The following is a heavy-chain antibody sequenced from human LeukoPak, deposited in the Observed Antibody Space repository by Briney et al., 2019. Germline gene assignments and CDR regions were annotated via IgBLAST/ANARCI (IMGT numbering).Heavy chain of an antibody. CDR2: IIPIFGTA. J-gene: IGHJ4*02. CDR3: ARDGTYYGSGTLYY. V-gene: IGHV1-69*05. Sequence: ASVKVSCKASGYTFTSYGISWVRQAPGQGLEWMGGIIPIFGTANYAQKFQGRVTITTDESTSTAYMELSSLRSEDTAVYYCARDGTYYGSGTLYYWGQGTLVTVSS. CDR1: GYTFTSYG. D-gene: IGHD3-10*01.